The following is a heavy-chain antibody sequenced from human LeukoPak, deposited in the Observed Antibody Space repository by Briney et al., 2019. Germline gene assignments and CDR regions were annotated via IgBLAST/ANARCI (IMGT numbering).Heavy chain of an antibody. CDR2: ISGSGDST. J-gene: IGHJ5*02. D-gene: IGHD2-2*01. CDR1: GFTFSNYA. V-gene: IGHV3-23*01. CDR3: AKGYCSSTSCYLS. Sequence: GGSLRLSCAASGFTFSNYAMTWVRQAPGKGLEWVSAISGSGDSTYYADSVKGRFTISRDNSKNTLYLQMNSLRAEDTAVYYCAKGYCSSTSCYLSWGQGTLVTVSS.